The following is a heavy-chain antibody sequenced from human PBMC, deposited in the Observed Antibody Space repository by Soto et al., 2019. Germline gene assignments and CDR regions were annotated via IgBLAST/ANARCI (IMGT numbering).Heavy chain of an antibody. D-gene: IGHD3-10*01. CDR3: ARPRGGGEDAFDI. CDR1: GGSISSGGYY. V-gene: IGHV4-31*03. Sequence: SETLSLTCTVSGGSISSGGYYWSWIRQHPGKGLEWIGYIYYSGSTYYNPSLKSRVTISVDTSKNQFSLKLSSVTAADTAVYYCARPRGGGEDAFDIWGQGTMVTVSS. CDR2: IYYSGST. J-gene: IGHJ3*02.